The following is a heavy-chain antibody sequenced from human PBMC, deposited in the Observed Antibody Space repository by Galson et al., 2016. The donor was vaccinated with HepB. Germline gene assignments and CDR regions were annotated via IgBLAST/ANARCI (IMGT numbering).Heavy chain of an antibody. Sequence: SVKVSCKASGYTFTDYYMHWLRQAPGQGPEWMGRINPHSGVTYYVQKFQGRVTMTRDKSIRTAYMGLYRLRSDDTAMYFCARGDEGLLLGAILWGQGTLVTVSS. J-gene: IGHJ4*02. V-gene: IGHV1-2*06. CDR1: GYTFTDYY. CDR2: INPHSGVT. CDR3: ARGDEGLLLGAIL. D-gene: IGHD2-15*01.